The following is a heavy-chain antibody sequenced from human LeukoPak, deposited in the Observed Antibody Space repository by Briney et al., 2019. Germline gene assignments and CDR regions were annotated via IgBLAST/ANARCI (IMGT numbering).Heavy chain of an antibody. CDR2: IRYDGTTK. CDR1: GFTFSDYG. V-gene: IGHV3-30*02. J-gene: IGHJ6*03. Sequence: PGGSLRLSCAASGFTFSDYGMHWVRQAPGKGLEWVAFIRYDGTTKHYADSVKGRFTISRDNSKNALFLQMNSLRGEDTAVYYCAKGYDYYLDVWGKGTTVTVPS. CDR3: AKGYDYYLDV.